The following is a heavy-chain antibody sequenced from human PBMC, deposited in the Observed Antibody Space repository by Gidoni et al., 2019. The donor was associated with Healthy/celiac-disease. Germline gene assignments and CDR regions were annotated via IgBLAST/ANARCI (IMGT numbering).Heavy chain of an antibody. CDR3: AADPDWYYYYGMDV. CDR2: IVVGSGNT. CDR1: GFTFTSSA. D-gene: IGHD2-21*01. Sequence: QMQLVQSGPEVKKPGTSVKVSCKASGFTFTSSAVQWVRQARGQRLEWIGWIVVGSGNTNYAQKFQERVTITRDMSTSTAYMELSSLRSEDTAVYYCAADPDWYYYYGMDVWGQGTTVTVSS. J-gene: IGHJ6*02. V-gene: IGHV1-58*01.